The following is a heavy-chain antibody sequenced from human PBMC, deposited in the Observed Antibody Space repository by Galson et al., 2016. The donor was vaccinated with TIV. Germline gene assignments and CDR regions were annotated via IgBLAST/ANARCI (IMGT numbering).Heavy chain of an antibody. Sequence: SVKVSCKASGGTFTTYVFNWLRQAPGQGLEWMGEIIPLFGTANYAQKFQGRVRISADESTNTAHLELNSLRAEDTAVYYCAKRKNYGGDAFDLWGQGTLVTVSS. V-gene: IGHV1-69*13. D-gene: IGHD4-23*01. CDR2: IIPLFGTA. CDR1: GGTFTTYV. J-gene: IGHJ3*01. CDR3: AKRKNYGGDAFDL.